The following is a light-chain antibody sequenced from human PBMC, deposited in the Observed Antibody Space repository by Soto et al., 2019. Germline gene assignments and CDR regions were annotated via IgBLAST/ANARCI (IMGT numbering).Light chain of an antibody. CDR1: QSVLYSSNNKNY. CDR3: QQYYSTPT. J-gene: IGKJ2*01. Sequence: DIVMTQSPDSLAVSLGERATINCKSSQSVLYSSNNKNYLAWYQHKQGQPPKLLTYWASIRESGVPDRFSGSGSGTDFPLTISSLQAEDVAVYYCQQYYSTPTFGQGTKLEIK. CDR2: WAS. V-gene: IGKV4-1*01.